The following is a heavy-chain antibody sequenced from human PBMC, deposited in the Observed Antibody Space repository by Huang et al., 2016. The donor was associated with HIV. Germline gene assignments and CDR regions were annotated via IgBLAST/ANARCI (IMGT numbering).Heavy chain of an antibody. D-gene: IGHD6-13*01. Sequence: GVVQPGRSLRLSCAASGFTFSSYAMHWVRPTPGKGLEWVAVISYDGSNKNYADSVKGRFTISRDNSKNTLYLQMNSLGAEDTAVYYCARRLAAAARGFDYWGQGTLVTVSS. CDR1: GFTFSSYA. J-gene: IGHJ4*02. V-gene: IGHV3-30-3*01. CDR3: ARRLAAAARGFDY. CDR2: ISYDGSNK.